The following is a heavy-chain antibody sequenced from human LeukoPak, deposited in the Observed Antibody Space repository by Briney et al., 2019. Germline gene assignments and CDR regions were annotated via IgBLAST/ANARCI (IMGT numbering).Heavy chain of an antibody. CDR3: AREKATLAACYFDY. D-gene: IGHD6-13*01. CDR2: IYSGGST. Sequence: PGGSLRLSCAASGFTVSSNYMSWVRQAPGKGLEWVSIIYSGGSTYYADSVKGRFTISRDNSKNTLYLQMNSLRAEDTAVYYCAREKATLAACYFDYWGQGILVTVSS. J-gene: IGHJ4*02. V-gene: IGHV3-66*01. CDR1: GFTVSSNY.